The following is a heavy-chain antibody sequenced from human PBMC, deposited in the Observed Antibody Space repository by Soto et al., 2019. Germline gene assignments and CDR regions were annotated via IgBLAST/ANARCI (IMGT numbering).Heavy chain of an antibody. D-gene: IGHD2-21*01. CDR3: AKDDGDFYWYFDL. J-gene: IGHJ2*01. CDR2: ISGSGGST. Sequence: EVQLLESGGGLVQPGGSLRLSCAASGFTFSSYAMSWVRQAPGKGLEWVSAISGSGGSTYYADSVKGRFTISRDNSKNTLYLQINSLRAEDTAVYYCAKDDGDFYWYFDLWGRGTLVTVSS. V-gene: IGHV3-23*01. CDR1: GFTFSSYA.